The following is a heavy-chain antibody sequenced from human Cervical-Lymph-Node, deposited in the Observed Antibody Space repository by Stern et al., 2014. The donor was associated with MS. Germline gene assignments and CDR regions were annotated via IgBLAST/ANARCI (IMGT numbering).Heavy chain of an antibody. CDR3: ARDGYYYDSSGYYTEINFDY. CDR2: INTNTGNP. Sequence: DQLVQSGSELKKPGVSVKVSCKASGYTFTSYAMNCVRQAPGQGLEWMGWINTNTGNPAYAQGFPGRFVFSLDTSVSTAYLQISSLKAEDTAVYYCARDGYYYDSSGYYTEINFDYWGQGTLVTVSS. D-gene: IGHD3-22*01. CDR1: GYTFTSYA. V-gene: IGHV7-4-1*02. J-gene: IGHJ4*02.